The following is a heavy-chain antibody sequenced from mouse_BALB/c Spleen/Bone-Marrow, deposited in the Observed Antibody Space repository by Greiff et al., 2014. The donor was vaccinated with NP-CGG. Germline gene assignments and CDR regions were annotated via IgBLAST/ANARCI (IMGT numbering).Heavy chain of an antibody. V-gene: IGHV5-12-2*01. CDR2: ISNGGGST. CDR3: ARQSYEGFAY. J-gene: IGHJ3*01. D-gene: IGHD2-3*01. CDR1: GFTFSSYT. Sequence: EVKLVESGGNLVQPGGSLKLSCAASGFTFSSYTMSWVRQTPEKRLEWVAYISNGGGSTHYPDTVKGRFTISRDNATNTLYLQMSSLKSEDTAMYYCARQSYEGFAYWGQGTLVTVSA.